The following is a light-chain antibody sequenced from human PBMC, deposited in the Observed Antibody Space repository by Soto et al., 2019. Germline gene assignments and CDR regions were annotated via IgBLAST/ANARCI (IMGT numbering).Light chain of an antibody. J-gene: IGLJ3*02. V-gene: IGLV2-8*01. CDR2: GVS. CDR3: SSYTTSRDLNWV. CDR1: SSDIGTFSS. Sequence: QSALTQPPSASGSPGQSVTISCTGTSSDIGTFSSISWYQQYPGKAPKLMIFGVSQRPSGVPDRFSGSKSANTASLTVSGLQDEDEAEYYCSSYTTSRDLNWVFGAGTKLTVL.